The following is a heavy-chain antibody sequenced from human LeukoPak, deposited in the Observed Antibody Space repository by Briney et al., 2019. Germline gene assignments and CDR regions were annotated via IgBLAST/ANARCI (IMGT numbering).Heavy chain of an antibody. D-gene: IGHD6-19*01. CDR3: VYCGWYGNWFDP. CDR2: INPSGGST. V-gene: IGHV1-46*01. J-gene: IGHJ5*02. Sequence: ASVKVSCKASGYTFTSYYMHWVRQAPGQGLEWMGIINPSGGSTSYAQKFQGRVTITADESTSTAYMELSSLRSEDTAVYYCVYCGWYGNWFDPWGQGTLVTVSS. CDR1: GYTFTSYY.